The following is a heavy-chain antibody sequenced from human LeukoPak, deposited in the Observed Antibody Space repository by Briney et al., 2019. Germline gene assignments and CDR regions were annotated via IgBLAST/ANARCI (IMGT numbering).Heavy chain of an antibody. CDR3: ARGPNSNWSGLDF. D-gene: IGHD6-6*01. CDR1: GFSFSGHW. CDR2: ISPTGSTT. Sequence: ETGGSLRLSCTASGFSFSGHWVHWARQLPGKGLVWVSRISPTGSTTSYADSVKGRFTVSRDNAKNTLYLQVNNLRAEDTAVYYCARGPNSNWSGLDFWGQEPCSPSPQ. V-gene: IGHV3-74*01. J-gene: IGHJ4*01.